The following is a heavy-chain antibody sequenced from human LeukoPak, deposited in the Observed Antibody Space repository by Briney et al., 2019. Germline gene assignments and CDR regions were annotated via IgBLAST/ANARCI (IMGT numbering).Heavy chain of an antibody. Sequence: GGSLRLSCEASGFNFRSFSLNWVRQAPGTGLEWVSYISSGGGVTHHADSVKGRFTISRDDAKSSVYLQMHSLRTEDTAVYYCGRDLVSQFGDLWGRGTLVTVSS. CDR1: GFNFRSFS. D-gene: IGHD2-8*01. V-gene: IGHV3-48*01. J-gene: IGHJ2*01. CDR2: ISSGGGVT. CDR3: GRDLVSQFGDL.